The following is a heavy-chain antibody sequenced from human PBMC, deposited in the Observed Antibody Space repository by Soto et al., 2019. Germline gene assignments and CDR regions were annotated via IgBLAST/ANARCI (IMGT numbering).Heavy chain of an antibody. Sequence: GESLKISCKSSGYTITSYWIDWVRQMPGKGLEWMGIISPGDSDTKYSPSFQGQVTISADKSISTAYLQWSSLKASDTAMYYCALGFYDSSGYPCYYWGQGTLVTVSS. CDR2: ISPGDSDT. CDR3: ALGFYDSSGYPCYY. D-gene: IGHD3-22*01. J-gene: IGHJ4*02. CDR1: GYTITSYW. V-gene: IGHV5-51*01.